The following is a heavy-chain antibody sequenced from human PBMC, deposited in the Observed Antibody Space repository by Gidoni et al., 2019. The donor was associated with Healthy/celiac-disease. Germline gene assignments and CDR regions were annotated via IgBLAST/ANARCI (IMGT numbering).Heavy chain of an antibody. J-gene: IGHJ5*02. CDR3: AREFYGLGWFDP. D-gene: IGHD7-27*01. V-gene: IGHV4-39*07. Sequence: PSLKSRVTISVDTSKNQFSLKLSSVTAADTAVYYCAREFYGLGWFDPWGQGTLVTVSS.